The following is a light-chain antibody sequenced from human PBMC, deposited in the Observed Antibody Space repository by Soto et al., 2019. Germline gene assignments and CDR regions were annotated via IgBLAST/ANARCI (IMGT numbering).Light chain of an antibody. CDR2: DVS. Sequence: QSVLTQPASGSGSPGQSITISCTGTSSDVGGYNYVSWYQHHPGKAPKLMIYDVSSRPSGVSNRFSGSKSGNTASLSISGLQAEDEADYYCSSYTSSNTLYVFGTGTKVTVL. CDR3: SSYTSSNTLYV. J-gene: IGLJ1*01. CDR1: SSDVGGYNY. V-gene: IGLV2-14*03.